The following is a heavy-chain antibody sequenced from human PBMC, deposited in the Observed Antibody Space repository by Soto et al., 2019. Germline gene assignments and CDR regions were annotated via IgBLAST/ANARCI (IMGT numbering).Heavy chain of an antibody. J-gene: IGHJ6*02. CDR2: MDPITGGT. CDR1: GYNLGDYY. D-gene: IGHD2-15*01. CDR3: APGRDAASQFYSRHGMDF. Sequence: ASVKVSCKASGYNLGDYYTYWVRQAPGLGLEWVGLMDPITGGTDYEERLRDRLTMTRDTSINTPYMELRRLRSDDTAIYFCAPGRDAASQFYSRHGMDFSGQLTTVTVCS. V-gene: IGHV1-2*02.